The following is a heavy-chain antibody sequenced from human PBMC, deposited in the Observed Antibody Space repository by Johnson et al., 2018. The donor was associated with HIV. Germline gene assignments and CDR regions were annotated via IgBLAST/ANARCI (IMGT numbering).Heavy chain of an antibody. J-gene: IGHJ3*02. V-gene: IGHV3-7*01. Sequence: VQLVESGGGLVQPGGSLRLSCAASGFTFSSYWLSWVRQAPGKGLEWVANINQDGTEKYYVDSVKGRFTISRDNAENSLYLQMNSLRAEDTAVYYCAREASLYAFDIWGQGTMVTVSS. CDR2: INQDGTEK. CDR1: GFTFSSYW. D-gene: IGHD5/OR15-5a*01. CDR3: AREASLYAFDI.